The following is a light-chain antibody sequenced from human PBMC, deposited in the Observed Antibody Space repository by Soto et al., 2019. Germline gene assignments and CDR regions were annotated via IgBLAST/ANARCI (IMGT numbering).Light chain of an antibody. J-gene: IGLJ1*01. V-gene: IGLV1-51*01. CDR1: SSNIGGNS. CDR2: DDN. CDR3: GSWDSSLSDYV. Sequence: QSALPHPPSVSSAPGHKVTISCSGSSSNIGGNSVSWYQQLPGTAPKLLIYDDNKRPSGIPDRFSGSKSGTSATLGITGFQTGDEADYYCGSWDSSLSDYVFGTGTKVTVL.